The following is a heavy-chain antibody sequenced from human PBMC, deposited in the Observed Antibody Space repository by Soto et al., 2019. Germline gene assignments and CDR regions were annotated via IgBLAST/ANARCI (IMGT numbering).Heavy chain of an antibody. Sequence: SETLSLTCTVSGGSISSYYWSWIRQPPGKGLEWIGYIYYSGSTNYNPSLKSRVTISVDTSKNQFSLKLSSVTAADTAVYYCARVVYSNYYYYMDVWGKGTTVTVSS. V-gene: IGHV4-59*01. J-gene: IGHJ6*03. CDR1: GGSISSYY. D-gene: IGHD4-4*01. CDR2: IYYSGST. CDR3: ARVVYSNYYYYMDV.